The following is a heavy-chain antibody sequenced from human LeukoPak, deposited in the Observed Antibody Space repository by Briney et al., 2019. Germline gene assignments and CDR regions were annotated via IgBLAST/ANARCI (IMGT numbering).Heavy chain of an antibody. CDR3: ARDPSYYYDSSGYFDY. V-gene: IGHV3-48*04. CDR2: ISSSSSTI. D-gene: IGHD3-22*01. CDR1: GFTFSSYS. J-gene: IGHJ4*02. Sequence: GGSLRLSCAASGFTFSSYSMNWVRQAPGKGLEWVSYISSSSSTIYYADSVKGRFTISRDNAKSSLYLQMISLRAEDTAVYYCARDPSYYYDSSGYFDYWGQGTLVTVSS.